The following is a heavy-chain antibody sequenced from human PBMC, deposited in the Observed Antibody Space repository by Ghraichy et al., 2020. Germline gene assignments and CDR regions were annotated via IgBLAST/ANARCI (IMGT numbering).Heavy chain of an antibody. J-gene: IGHJ6*02. D-gene: IGHD3-10*01. Sequence: SETLSLTCTVSGGSISSGSDYWTWIRQPAGKGLEWIGRLSASGSTNYNPSLKSRVTISVDKSKNQFSLNLSSLTAADTAIYYCASITRGTSKGGNYYYYALDVWGQGTTVTVSS. V-gene: IGHV4-61*02. CDR2: LSASGST. CDR3: ASITRGTSKGGNYYYYALDV. CDR1: GGSISSGSDY.